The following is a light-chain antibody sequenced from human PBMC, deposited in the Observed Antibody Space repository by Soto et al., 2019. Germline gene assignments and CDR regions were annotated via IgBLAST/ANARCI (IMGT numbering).Light chain of an antibody. CDR1: SSDVGGYKL. CDR3: CSYADTVWV. J-gene: IGLJ3*02. Sequence: QSALTQPASVSGSPGQSITISCTGTSSDVGGYKLVSWYQQYPGKAPKFILYEDTKRPSGVSNRFSGSKSGNTASLTISGLQAEDEADYHCCSYADTVWVFGGGTKVTVL. CDR2: EDT. V-gene: IGLV2-23*01.